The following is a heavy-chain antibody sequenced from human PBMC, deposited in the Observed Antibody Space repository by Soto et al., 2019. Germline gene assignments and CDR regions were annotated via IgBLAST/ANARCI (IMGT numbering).Heavy chain of an antibody. CDR1: GFTFDDYS. CDR2: ISWNSGTI. D-gene: IGHD6-13*01. V-gene: IGHV3-9*01. J-gene: IGHJ4*02. Sequence: PGGSLRLSCVASGFTFDDYSMHWVRQPPGKGLEWVSSISWNSGTIGYADSVKGRFTISRDNAKSSLFLQMNSLRREDTAFYYCARRIATSSFPFDYWGRGTLVTVSS. CDR3: ARRIATSSFPFDY.